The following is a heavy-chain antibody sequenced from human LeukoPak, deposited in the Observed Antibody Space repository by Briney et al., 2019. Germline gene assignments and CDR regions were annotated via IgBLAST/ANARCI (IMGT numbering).Heavy chain of an antibody. CDR2: ISTSSSYI. CDR3: ARDRAWNRDWDY. Sequence: GGSLRLSCAASGFTFSSYSMNWGRQAPRKGVGGGSSISTSSSYIYYADSVKGRFTISRDNAKNSLYLQMNSLRDEDTAVYYCARDRAWNRDWDYWGQGTLVTVSS. V-gene: IGHV3-21*01. J-gene: IGHJ4*02. D-gene: IGHD1-1*01. CDR1: GFTFSSYS.